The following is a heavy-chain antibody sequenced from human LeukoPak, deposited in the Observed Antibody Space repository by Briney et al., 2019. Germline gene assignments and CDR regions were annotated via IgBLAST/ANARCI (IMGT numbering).Heavy chain of an antibody. CDR3: ARGRAVTDVGIFDY. Sequence: GGSLRLSCIASGFTVSSGYVNWVRQAPGKGLEWVSVLYAGGGAYYADSVKDRFTISRDHSKNTLYLQMNSLRAEDTAVYYCARGRAVTDVGIFDYWGQGTLVIVSS. CDR2: LYAGGGA. CDR1: GFTVSSGY. D-gene: IGHD2-21*02. J-gene: IGHJ4*02. V-gene: IGHV3-66*01.